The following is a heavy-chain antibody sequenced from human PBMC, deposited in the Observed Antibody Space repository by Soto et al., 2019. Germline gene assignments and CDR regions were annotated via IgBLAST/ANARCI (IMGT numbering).Heavy chain of an antibody. J-gene: IGHJ4*02. CDR2: ISYDGSNK. CDR3: ARDRCYYDNRGLAGCYLDY. V-gene: IGHV3-30-3*01. Sequence: GGSLRLSCAASGFTFSSYAMHWVRQAPGKGLEWVAFISYDGSNKYFTDSVKGRFTISRDNSKNTLHLQMDGMGAEDTAVYYCARDRCYYDNRGLAGCYLDYWGQGTLVTVSS. CDR1: GFTFSSYA. D-gene: IGHD3-22*01.